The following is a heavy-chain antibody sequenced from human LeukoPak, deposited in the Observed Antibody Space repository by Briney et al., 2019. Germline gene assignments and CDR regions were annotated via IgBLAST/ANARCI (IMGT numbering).Heavy chain of an antibody. CDR1: GGSISSSSYY. CDR2: MYYSGST. CDR3: ARQGSGNYLSPVNY. Sequence: SETLSLTCTVSGGSISSSSYYWGWIRQPPGKGLEWIGSMYYSGSTYYNPSLKSRVTISVDTSKNQFSLKLSSVTAADTAVYYCARQGSGNYLSPVNYWGQGTLVTVSS. D-gene: IGHD1-26*01. V-gene: IGHV4-39*01. J-gene: IGHJ4*02.